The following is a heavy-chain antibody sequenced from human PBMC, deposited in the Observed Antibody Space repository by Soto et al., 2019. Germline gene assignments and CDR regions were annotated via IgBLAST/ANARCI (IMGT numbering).Heavy chain of an antibody. J-gene: IGHJ4*02. D-gene: IGHD3-22*01. V-gene: IGHV3-33*01. CDR1: GFTFSSYG. Sequence: GGSLRLSCAASGFTFSSYGMHWVRQGPGMGLEWVAVIWYDGSNKYYADSVKGRFTISRDNSKNTLYLQMNSLRAEDTAVYYCAREAPGPHYYDSSGYLLYLDYWGQGTLVTVSS. CDR2: IWYDGSNK. CDR3: AREAPGPHYYDSSGYLLYLDY.